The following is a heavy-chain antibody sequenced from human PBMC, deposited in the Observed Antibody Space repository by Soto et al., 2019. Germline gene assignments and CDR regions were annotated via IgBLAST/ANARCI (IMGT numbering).Heavy chain of an antibody. Sequence: QVQLVESGGGVVRPGTSLRLSCAATGFSFSAHGMHWVRQAPGKGLEWLAVINDGSEEGYAESVRGRFTISRDNARNILYLQMDNLRAEDSALYYCARDDLFVDNGLDHWGQGTLVTVSS. CDR3: ARDDLFVDNGLDH. CDR2: INDGSEE. J-gene: IGHJ4*02. CDR1: GFSFSAHG. D-gene: IGHD1-1*01. V-gene: IGHV3-33*01.